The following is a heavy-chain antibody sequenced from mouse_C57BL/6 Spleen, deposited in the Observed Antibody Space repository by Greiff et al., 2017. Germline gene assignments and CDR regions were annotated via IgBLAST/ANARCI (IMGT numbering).Heavy chain of an antibody. J-gene: IGHJ1*03. CDR3: ARVPLTGTYFDV. CDR2: IHPNSGST. CDR1: GYTFTSYW. D-gene: IGHD4-1*01. V-gene: IGHV1-64*01. Sequence: QVQLQQPGAELVKPGASVKLSCKASGYTFTSYWMHWVKQRPGQGLEWIGMIHPNSGSTNYNEKFKSKATLTVDKSSSTAYMQLSSLTSEDSAVYYCARVPLTGTYFDVWGTGTTVTVSS.